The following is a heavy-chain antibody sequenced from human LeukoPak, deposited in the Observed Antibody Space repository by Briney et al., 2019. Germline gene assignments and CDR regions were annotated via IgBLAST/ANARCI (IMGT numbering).Heavy chain of an antibody. D-gene: IGHD3-10*01. CDR2: ISGSGGST. J-gene: IGHJ4*02. Sequence: QPGGSLRLSCAASGFTFSSYAMSWVRQAPGKGLEWVSAISGSGGSTYYADSVKGRFTISRDNSKNTLYLQMNSLRAEDTAVYYRAKLGGITMVRGNPRDYWGQGTLVTVSS. CDR3: AKLGGITMVRGNPRDY. CDR1: GFTFSSYA. V-gene: IGHV3-23*01.